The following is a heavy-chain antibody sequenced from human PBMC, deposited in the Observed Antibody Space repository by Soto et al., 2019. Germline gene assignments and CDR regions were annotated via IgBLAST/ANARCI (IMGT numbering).Heavy chain of an antibody. CDR1: GLTFSDYY. V-gene: IGHV3-11*01. Sequence: QVHLVESGGGLVKPGGSLTLSCAASGLTFSDYYMSWFRQAPGKGPEWLSYISSSGTTVYYADSVKGRFTISRDNAKNSLFLQMNSLRADDTAVYYCARDTQRGDGYSLDHWGQGTLVAVSS. CDR3: ARDTQRGDGYSLDH. CDR2: ISSSGTTV. D-gene: IGHD4-4*01. J-gene: IGHJ4*02.